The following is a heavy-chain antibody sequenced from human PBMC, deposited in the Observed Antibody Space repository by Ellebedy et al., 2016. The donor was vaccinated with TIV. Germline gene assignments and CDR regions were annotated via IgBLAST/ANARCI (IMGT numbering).Heavy chain of an antibody. V-gene: IGHV1-18*01. CDR2: VSEYSGNT. J-gene: IGHJ4*02. CDR1: GGTFSSYA. D-gene: IGHD4-11*01. Sequence: ASVKVSCKASGGTFSSYAISWVRQAPGQGLEWMGRVSEYSGNTNYAQKVQGRVTMTTDTLSRTAYMELRSLRSDDTAVYYCAMFTVKGDYWGQGTLVTVSS. CDR3: AMFTVKGDY.